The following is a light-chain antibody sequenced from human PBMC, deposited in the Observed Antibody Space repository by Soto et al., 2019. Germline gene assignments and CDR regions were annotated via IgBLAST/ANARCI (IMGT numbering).Light chain of an antibody. J-gene: IGKJ4*01. Sequence: DIQLTQSPSFLSASVGDRVTITCRASQGISSYLAWYQRKPGKAPKLLIYAASTLQSGVPSRFSGSGSGTEFTLTIISLQPEDFATYYCQQLNSYLSLTFGGGTKVEIK. V-gene: IGKV1-9*01. CDR1: QGISSY. CDR2: AAS. CDR3: QQLNSYLSLT.